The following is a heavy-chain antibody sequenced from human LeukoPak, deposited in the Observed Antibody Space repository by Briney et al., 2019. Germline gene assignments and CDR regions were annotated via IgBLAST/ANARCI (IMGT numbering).Heavy chain of an antibody. Sequence: GRSLRLSCAASGFTFSSYGMHWVRQAPGKGLEWVAVISYDGSNQYYAVSVKGRFTISRDNSKNTLYLQMNSLRDEDTAVYYCARDLYNSGGDYWGQGTLVTVSS. CDR3: ARDLYNSGGDY. V-gene: IGHV3-30*03. CDR1: GFTFSSYG. CDR2: ISYDGSNQ. D-gene: IGHD6-19*01. J-gene: IGHJ4*02.